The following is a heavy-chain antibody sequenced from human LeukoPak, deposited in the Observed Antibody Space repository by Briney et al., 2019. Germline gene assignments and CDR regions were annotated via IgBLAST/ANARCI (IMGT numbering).Heavy chain of an antibody. CDR1: GYTFTGYY. V-gene: IGHV1-2*06. CDR2: INPNSGGT. CDR3: ARGPADLTGNFDY. D-gene: IGHD1-14*01. Sequence: ASVKVSCKASGYTFTGYYMHWVRQAPGQGLEWMGRINPNSGGTNYAQKFQGKVTMSRDTSISTAYMEMSWLRSVDTAVYYCARGPADLTGNFDYWGQGTLVAVSS. J-gene: IGHJ4*02.